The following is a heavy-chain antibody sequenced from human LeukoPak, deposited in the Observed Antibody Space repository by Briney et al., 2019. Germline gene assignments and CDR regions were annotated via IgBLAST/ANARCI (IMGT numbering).Heavy chain of an antibody. CDR1: GFTFSTYA. J-gene: IGHJ4*02. D-gene: IGHD3-10*01. Sequence: GGSLRLSCAASGFTFSTYAMSWVRQAPGKGLEWVSAVSGSGYTTYYADSVKGRFTISRDNSKNTLYLQMNSLRAEDTAVYYCASVYGSGTHFDYWGQGTLVTVSS. CDR2: VSGSGYTT. V-gene: IGHV3-23*01. CDR3: ASVYGSGTHFDY.